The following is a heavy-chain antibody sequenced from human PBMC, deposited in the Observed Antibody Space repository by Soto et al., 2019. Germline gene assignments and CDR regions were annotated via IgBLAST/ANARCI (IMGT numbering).Heavy chain of an antibody. CDR3: ARDPGRAGSANWFAH. CDR1: GYTFRSYV. CDR2: INPGNENT. D-gene: IGHD3-10*01. V-gene: IGHV1-3*01. J-gene: IGHJ5*02. Sequence: QVQLVQSGAEVKEPGASVRVSCKTSGYTFRSYVLHWVRQAPGQRPEWMGRINPGNENTIYSQNSKGRVTITRDTPESKVQMALSSLTSEDTAVYYCARDPGRAGSANWFAHWGQGTLVIVSS.